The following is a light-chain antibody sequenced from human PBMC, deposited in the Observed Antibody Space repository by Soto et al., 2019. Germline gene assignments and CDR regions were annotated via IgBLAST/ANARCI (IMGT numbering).Light chain of an antibody. CDR1: SSDVGGYNY. CDR2: DVS. Sequence: QSALTQPASVSGSPGQSITISCTGTSSDVGGYNYVSWYQQHPGKAPKLMIYDVSSRPSGVSNRFSGSKSSNTASLTISGLQAEDEADYYCSSYTGSSTLVVFGGGTKLTVL. CDR3: SSYTGSSTLVV. J-gene: IGLJ2*01. V-gene: IGLV2-14*01.